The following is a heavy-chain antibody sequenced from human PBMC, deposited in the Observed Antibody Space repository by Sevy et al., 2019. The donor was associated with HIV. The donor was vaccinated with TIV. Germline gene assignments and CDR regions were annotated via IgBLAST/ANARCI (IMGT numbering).Heavy chain of an antibody. Sequence: GGFLRLSCAASGFTFAKYSMSWVRQAPGKGLEWVSTFSFGCGRINYADSVKGRFTTSRDDSKNTLFLQMNSLRAEDTATYFSAREGCTQPHDYWGQGTLVTVSS. CDR3: AREGCTQPHDY. D-gene: IGHD2-8*01. J-gene: IGHJ4*02. CDR1: GFTFAKYS. CDR2: FSFGCGRI. V-gene: IGHV3-23*01.